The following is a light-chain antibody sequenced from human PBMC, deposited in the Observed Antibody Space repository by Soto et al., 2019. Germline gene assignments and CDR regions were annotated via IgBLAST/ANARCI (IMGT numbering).Light chain of an antibody. CDR1: RSNIGNNY. CDR2: DND. CDR3: GTWDTSLSAGV. Sequence: QSALTQPPSVSATPGQTVTISCFGSRSNIGNNYVSWYRQLPGTAPELIVYDNDKRNSGIPDRFSGSKFGTSATLAIAGLQTGDEADYYCGTWDTSLSAGVFGGGTKLTVL. J-gene: IGLJ3*02. V-gene: IGLV1-51*01.